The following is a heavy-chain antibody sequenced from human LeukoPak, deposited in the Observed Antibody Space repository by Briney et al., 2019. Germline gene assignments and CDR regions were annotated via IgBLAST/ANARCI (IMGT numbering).Heavy chain of an antibody. CDR2: INSDGSST. D-gene: IGHD6-13*01. J-gene: IGHJ5*02. CDR3: ARVRDSSSWYGFDP. V-gene: IGHV3-74*01. Sequence: GASLRLSCPASGFTFSSYWMHWVRQAPGKGLVWVSRINSDGSSTSYADSVKGRFTISRDHAKHTLSLQMNSLRAEDTAVYYCARVRDSSSWYGFDPWGQGTLVTVSS. CDR1: GFTFSSYW.